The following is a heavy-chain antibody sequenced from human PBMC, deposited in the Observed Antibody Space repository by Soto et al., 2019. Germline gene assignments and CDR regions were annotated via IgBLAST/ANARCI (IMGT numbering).Heavy chain of an antibody. V-gene: IGHV3-53*04. J-gene: IGHJ3*02. CDR3: ARANDFNAFDI. CDR1: GFSVNSGY. D-gene: IGHD2-21*02. CDR2: IYRGGTT. Sequence: EVQLVESGGDLVQPGGSLRLSCVASGFSVNSGYMNWVRQAPGKGPQWVSVIYRGGTTYQPDSVKGRFTISRDDSKNALYLQMNSLRPEDTAVYYCARANDFNAFDIWGVGTMVTVSS.